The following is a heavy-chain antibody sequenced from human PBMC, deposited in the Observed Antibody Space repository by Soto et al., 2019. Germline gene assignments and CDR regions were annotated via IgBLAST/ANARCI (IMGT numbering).Heavy chain of an antibody. J-gene: IGHJ4*02. V-gene: IGHV3-30*18. CDR1: GFRLNDYG. CDR3: AKSNRGAYDTPDF. CDR2: ISYDGRNK. D-gene: IGHD3-22*01. Sequence: QVQLVESGGGVVQPGRSLRLSCAASGFRLNDYGMHWVRQPPGKGLEWVAVISYDGRNKYYTDSVRGRFTISRDISKGTLYLQMNSLRPDDTAVYYCAKSNRGAYDTPDFWGQGTLVTVSP.